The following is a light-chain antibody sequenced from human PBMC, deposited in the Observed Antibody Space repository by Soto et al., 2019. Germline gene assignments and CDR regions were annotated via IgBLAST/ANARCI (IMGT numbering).Light chain of an antibody. J-gene: IGLJ1*01. CDR3: SSYAGSSNV. V-gene: IGLV2-14*02. Sequence: QSALTQPASVSGSPGQSITISCTGTSSDVGGYILVSWYQQEPGKAPKLMIYEVNKRPSGVPDRFSGSKSGNTASLTVSGLQAEDEADYYCSSYAGSSNVFGTGTKLTVL. CDR1: SSDVGGYIL. CDR2: EVN.